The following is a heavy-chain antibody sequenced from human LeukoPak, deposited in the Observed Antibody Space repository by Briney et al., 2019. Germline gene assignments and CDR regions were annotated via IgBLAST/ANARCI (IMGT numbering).Heavy chain of an antibody. CDR1: GYTFTNFD. CDR3: ARAILGMIIRAFDP. Sequence: ASVKVSCKASGYTFTNFDINWVRQASGQGLEWVGWMNPISGSTGYAQKFQGRVTMTRNTSIGTAYMELSSLRSDDTAVYYCARAILGMIIRAFDPWGQGTLVTVSS. V-gene: IGHV1-8*01. CDR2: MNPISGST. J-gene: IGHJ5*02. D-gene: IGHD3-3*01.